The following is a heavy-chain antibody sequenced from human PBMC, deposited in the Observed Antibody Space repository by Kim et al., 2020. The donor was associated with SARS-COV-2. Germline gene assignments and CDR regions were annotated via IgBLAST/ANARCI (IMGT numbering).Heavy chain of an antibody. Sequence: SETLSLTCAVYGGSFSGYYWSWIRQPPGKGLEWIGEINHSGSTNYNPSLKSRVTISVDTSKNQFSLKLSSVTAADTAVYYCARGLLTPLRKAGTALQHWGQGTLVTVSS. J-gene: IGHJ1*01. CDR3: ARGLLTPLRKAGTALQH. V-gene: IGHV4-34*01. CDR2: INHSGST. D-gene: IGHD6-19*01. CDR1: GGSFSGYY.